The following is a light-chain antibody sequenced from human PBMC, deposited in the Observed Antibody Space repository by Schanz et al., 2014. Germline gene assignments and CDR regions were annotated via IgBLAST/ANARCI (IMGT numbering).Light chain of an antibody. V-gene: IGLV2-8*01. Sequence: QSALTQPPSASGSPGQSVTISCTGTSSDVGGYNYVSWYQQHPGKAPKLMIYEVTKRPSGVPDRFSGSKSGNTASLTISGLQAEDEADYYCCSYAGSYTGVFGGGTKLTVL. J-gene: IGLJ3*02. CDR1: SSDVGGYNY. CDR3: CSYAGSYTGV. CDR2: EVT.